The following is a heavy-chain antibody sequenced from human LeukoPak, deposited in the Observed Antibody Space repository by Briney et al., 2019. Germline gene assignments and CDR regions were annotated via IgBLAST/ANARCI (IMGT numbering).Heavy chain of an antibody. CDR1: GFSFSYQG. D-gene: IGHD2-2*02. CDR2: ISSSSNYI. CDR3: ARAKLYGNDAFDI. V-gene: IGHV3-21*01. Sequence: GGSLRLSCAGSGFSFSYQGMTWVRQAPGKGLEWVSSISSSSNYIYYADSVKGRFTISRDNAKNSLYLQMNSLGAEDTAVFYCARAKLYGNDAFDIWGQGTMVTVSS. J-gene: IGHJ3*02.